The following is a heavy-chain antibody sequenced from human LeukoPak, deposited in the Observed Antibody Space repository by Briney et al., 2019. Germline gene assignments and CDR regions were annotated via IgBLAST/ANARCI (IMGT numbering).Heavy chain of an antibody. Sequence: PGGSLRLSCAASGFTFSSYEMNWVRQAPGKGLEWVSYISSSGSTIYYADSVKGRFTISRDNAKNSLYLQMNSLRAEDTAVYYCARDHGSSWPVDYWGQGTLVTVSS. D-gene: IGHD6-13*01. J-gene: IGHJ4*02. V-gene: IGHV3-48*03. CDR3: ARDHGSSWPVDY. CDR1: GFTFSSYE. CDR2: ISSSGSTI.